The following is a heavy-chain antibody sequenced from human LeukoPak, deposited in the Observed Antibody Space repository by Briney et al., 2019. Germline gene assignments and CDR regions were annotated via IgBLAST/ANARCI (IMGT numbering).Heavy chain of an antibody. CDR1: VYNFTSYG. D-gene: IGHD6-25*01. J-gene: IGHJ4*02. CDR3: ARPGYSSGWDVLDY. V-gene: IGHV1-18*01. CDR2: ITSYKGNT. Sequence: ASVRVSCRACVYNFTSYGIRCVRHAPGQGCEGMGCITSYKGNTNYAQKLEGRVTVTTDTSTNTRYMELRNLTSDATAVYYCARPGYSSGWDVLDYWGQGTLVTVSS.